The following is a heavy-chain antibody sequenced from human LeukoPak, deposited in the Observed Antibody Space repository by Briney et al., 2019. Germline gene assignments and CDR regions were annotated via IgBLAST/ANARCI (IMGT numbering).Heavy chain of an antibody. CDR2: INHSGST. CDR3: ARGRGSWYD. Sequence: SETLSLTCAVYGGSFSGYYWSWIRQPPGKGLEWIGEINHSGSTNYNPSLKSRVTISVGTSKNQFSLKLSSVTAADTAVYYCARGRGSWYDWGQGTLVTVSS. V-gene: IGHV4-34*01. D-gene: IGHD6-13*01. J-gene: IGHJ4*02. CDR1: GGSFSGYY.